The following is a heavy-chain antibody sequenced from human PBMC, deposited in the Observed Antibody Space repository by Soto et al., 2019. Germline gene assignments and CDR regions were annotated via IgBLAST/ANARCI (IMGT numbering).Heavy chain of an antibody. CDR1: GFTFSRYA. J-gene: IGHJ4*02. V-gene: IGHV3-23*01. CDR3: AKAPYSSGWYGDY. D-gene: IGHD6-19*01. CDR2: ISGSGGST. Sequence: EVQLLESGGGLVQPGGSLRLSCAASGFTFSRYAMSWVRQAPGKGLEWVSDISGSGGSTYYADSGKGRFSMSRDNSKDTQYLQMNSLIAEDTAVYYCAKAPYSSGWYGDYWGQGTLVTVSS.